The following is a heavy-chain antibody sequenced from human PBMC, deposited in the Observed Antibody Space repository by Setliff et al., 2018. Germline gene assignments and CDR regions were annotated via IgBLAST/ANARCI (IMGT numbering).Heavy chain of an antibody. CDR3: AQTKGFMDGWFDP. Sequence: ASVKVSCKASEYSFTGYYVHWVRQAPGQGLEWMGWINPNSDGTKYAQQFQGRVTLTRDTSIYTVYMELSRLRSDDTAVYYCAQTKGFMDGWFDPWPEGILVTV. J-gene: IGHJ5*02. CDR1: EYSFTGYY. CDR2: INPNSDGT. V-gene: IGHV1-2*02.